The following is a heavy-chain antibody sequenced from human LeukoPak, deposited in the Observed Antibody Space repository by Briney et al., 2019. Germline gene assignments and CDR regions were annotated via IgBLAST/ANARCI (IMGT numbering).Heavy chain of an antibody. CDR3: ARVLEIEAAGNDY. CDR1: GYTFTGYY. J-gene: IGHJ4*02. Sequence: ASVKVSCKASGYTFTGYYMHWVRQAPGQGLEWMGWINPNSGGTNYAQKFQGRVTMTRDTSISTAYMELSRLRSDDMAVYYCARVLEIEAAGNDYWGQGTLVTVSS. CDR2: INPNSGGT. V-gene: IGHV1-2*02. D-gene: IGHD6-13*01.